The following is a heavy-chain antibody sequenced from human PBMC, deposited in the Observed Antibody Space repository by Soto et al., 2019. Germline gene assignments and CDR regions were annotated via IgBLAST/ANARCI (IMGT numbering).Heavy chain of an antibody. Sequence: SETLSLTCTVSGGSISSGDYYWSWIRQPPGKGLEWIGYIYYSGSTYYNPSLKSRVTISVDTSKNQFSLKLSSVTAADTAVYYCARFLVDFWSGYLYNWFDPWGQGTLVTVSS. CDR1: GGSISSGDYY. D-gene: IGHD3-3*01. J-gene: IGHJ5*02. CDR2: IYYSGST. V-gene: IGHV4-30-4*01. CDR3: ARFLVDFWSGYLYNWFDP.